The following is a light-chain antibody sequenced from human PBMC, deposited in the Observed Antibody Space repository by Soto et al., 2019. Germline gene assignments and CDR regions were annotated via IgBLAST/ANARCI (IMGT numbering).Light chain of an antibody. CDR3: SSYTSSSTRV. CDR2: DVS. CDR1: SSDVGSYYS. J-gene: IGLJ2*01. V-gene: IGLV2-14*01. Sequence: QSVVTQPASVSGSPGLSIAISCTGTSSDVGSYYSVSWYQQHPGKAPKLVIYDVSNRPSGVSNRFSGSKSGNTASLTISGLQAEDEADYYCSSYTSSSTRVFGGGTKLTVL.